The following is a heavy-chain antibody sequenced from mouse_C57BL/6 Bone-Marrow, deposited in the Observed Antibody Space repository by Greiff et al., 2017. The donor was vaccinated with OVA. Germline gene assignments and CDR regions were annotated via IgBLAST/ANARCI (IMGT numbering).Heavy chain of an antibody. CDR2: IYPRSGNT. CDR1: GYTFTSYG. J-gene: IGHJ3*01. Sequence: VKVVESGAELARPGASVKLSCKASGYTFTSYGISWVKQRTGQGLEWIGEIYPRSGNTYYNEKFKGKATLTADKSSSTAYMELRSLTSEDSAVYFCARSAPSFAYWGQGTLVTVSA. CDR3: ARSAPSFAY. V-gene: IGHV1-81*01.